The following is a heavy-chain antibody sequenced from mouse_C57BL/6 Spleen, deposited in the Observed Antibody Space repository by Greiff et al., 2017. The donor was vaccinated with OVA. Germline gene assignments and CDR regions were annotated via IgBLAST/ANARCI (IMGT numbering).Heavy chain of an antibody. CDR1: GYTFTDYN. CDR2: INPNNGGT. Sequence: EVKLQESGPELVKPGASVKIPCKASGYTFTDYNMDWVKQSHGKSLEWIGDINPNNGGTIYNQKFKGKATLTVDKSSSTAYMELRSLASEDTAVYYCARWDYGIFDYWGQGATLTVSS. J-gene: IGHJ2*01. V-gene: IGHV1-18*01. D-gene: IGHD2-1*01. CDR3: ARWDYGIFDY.